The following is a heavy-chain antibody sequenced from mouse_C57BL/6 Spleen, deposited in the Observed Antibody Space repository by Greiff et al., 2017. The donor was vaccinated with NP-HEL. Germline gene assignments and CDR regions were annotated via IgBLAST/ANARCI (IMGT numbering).Heavy chain of an antibody. CDR1: GFTFSDYG. D-gene: IGHD1-1*02. Sequence: EVQLVESGGGLVKPGGSLKLSCAASGFTFSDYGMHWVRQAPEKGLEWVAYISSGSSTIYYADTVKGRFTISRDNAKNTLFLQMTSLRSKDTAMYYCARNYGYYFDYWGQGTTLTVSS. J-gene: IGHJ2*01. CDR3: ARNYGYYFDY. V-gene: IGHV5-17*01. CDR2: ISSGSSTI.